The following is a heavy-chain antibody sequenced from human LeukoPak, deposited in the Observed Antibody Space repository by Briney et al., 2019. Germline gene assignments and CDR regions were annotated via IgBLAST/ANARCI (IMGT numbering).Heavy chain of an antibody. V-gene: IGHV3-48*01. CDR2: ISSSSSTI. CDR3: GRDDSAGGNYYYYYGMDV. Sequence: GGSLRLSCAASGFTFSSYSMNWVRQAPGKGLEWVSYISSSSSTIYYADSVKGRFTISRDNAKNSLYLQMNSLRAEDTAVYYCGRDDSAGGNYYYYYGMDVWGQGTTVTVSS. J-gene: IGHJ6*02. CDR1: GFTFSSYS. D-gene: IGHD3-16*01.